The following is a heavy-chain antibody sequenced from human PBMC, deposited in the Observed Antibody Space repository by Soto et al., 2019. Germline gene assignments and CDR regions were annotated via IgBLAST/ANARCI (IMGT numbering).Heavy chain of an antibody. Sequence: ASVKVSCKASGYTFTGYYMHWVRQAPGQGREWMGWINPNSGGTNYAQKFQGRVTMTRDTSISTAYMELSRLRSDDTAVYYCARGYCSGGSCSWFDPWGQGTLVTV. CDR3: ARGYCSGGSCSWFDP. D-gene: IGHD2-15*01. J-gene: IGHJ5*02. CDR2: INPNSGGT. CDR1: GYTFTGYY. V-gene: IGHV1-2*02.